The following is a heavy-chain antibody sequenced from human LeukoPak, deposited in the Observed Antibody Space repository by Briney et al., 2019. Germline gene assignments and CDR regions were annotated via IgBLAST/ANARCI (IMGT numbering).Heavy chain of an antibody. CDR3: ARDPKRPGDY. CDR2: INHSGST. Sequence: PSETLSLTCAVYGGSFSGYYWSWIRQPPGKGLEWIGEINHSGSTNYNPSLKSRVTISVDTSKNQFSLKLSSVTAADTAVYCCARDPKRPGDYWCQGTLVTVSS. J-gene: IGHJ4*02. CDR1: GGSFSGYY. V-gene: IGHV4-34*01.